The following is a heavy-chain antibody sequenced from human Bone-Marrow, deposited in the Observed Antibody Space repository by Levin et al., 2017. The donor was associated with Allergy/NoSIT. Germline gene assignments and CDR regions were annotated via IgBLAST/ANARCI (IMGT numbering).Heavy chain of an antibody. D-gene: IGHD6-6*01. CDR3: ARWGGVSSSSPGQGAVTSDY. Sequence: SQTLSLTCTVSGGSISSGDYYWSWIRQPPGKGLGWIGYIYYSGSTYYNPSLKSRVTISVDTSKNQFSLKLSSVTAADTAVYYGARWGGVSSSSPGQGAVTSDYWGQGTLVTVSS. CDR1: GGSISSGDYY. CDR2: IYYSGST. V-gene: IGHV4-30-4*01. J-gene: IGHJ4*02.